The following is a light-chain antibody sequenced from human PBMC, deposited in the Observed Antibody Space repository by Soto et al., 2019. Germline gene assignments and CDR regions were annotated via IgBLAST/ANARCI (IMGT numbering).Light chain of an antibody. CDR1: QTISSW. Sequence: DIQMTQSPSTLSGSVGDRVTITCRASQTISSWLAWYQQKPGKAPKLLIYKASTLKSGVPSRFSVSGSGTEFKLTITSLQPDDFATDYGQHYNSYSEAFGQGTKVELK. CDR3: QHYNSYSEA. CDR2: KAS. V-gene: IGKV1-5*03. J-gene: IGKJ1*01.